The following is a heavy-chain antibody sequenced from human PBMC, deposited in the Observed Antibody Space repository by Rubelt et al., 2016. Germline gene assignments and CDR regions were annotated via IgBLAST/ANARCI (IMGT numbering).Heavy chain of an antibody. D-gene: IGHD3-9*01. CDR1: GYTFTSYA. CDR3: ASSGFDYDILTGYYNYYGMDV. J-gene: IGHJ6*02. CDR2: VNAGSGNT. Sequence: QVQLVQSGAEVKKPGASVKVSCKASGYTFTSYAMHWVRQAPGQRLEWMGWVNAGSGNTKSSQKFPGRAAITSDTSASTAYMELSSLRSEDTAVYYCASSGFDYDILTGYYNYYGMDVWGQGTTVTVSS. V-gene: IGHV1-3*01.